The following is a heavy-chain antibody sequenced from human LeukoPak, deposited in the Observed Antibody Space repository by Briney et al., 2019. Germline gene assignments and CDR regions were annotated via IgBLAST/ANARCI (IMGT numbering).Heavy chain of an antibody. CDR2: IYNSGST. CDR1: GGSITGYY. Sequence: SETLSLTCTVSGGSITGYYWTWIRQPPGKRLEWMGYIYNSGSTNCNPSLKSRLTISVDTSKNQFSLRLSSVTAADTAVYYCARGGGLVVVRSGLLDYWGQGTLVTVSS. CDR3: ARGGGLVVVRSGLLDY. V-gene: IGHV4-59*01. D-gene: IGHD2-15*01. J-gene: IGHJ4*02.